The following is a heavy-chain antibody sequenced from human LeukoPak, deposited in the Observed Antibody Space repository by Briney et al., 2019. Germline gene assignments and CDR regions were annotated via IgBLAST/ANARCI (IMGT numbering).Heavy chain of an antibody. V-gene: IGHV1-18*04. CDR2: INPNSGNT. CDR3: ARVDEDGFDY. Sequence: ASVKVSCKASGYTFTGFYMHWVRQAPGQGLEWMGWINPNSGNTGYAQKLQGRVTMTTDTSTSTAYMELRSLRSDDTAVYYCARVDEDGFDYWGQGTLVTVSS. CDR1: GYTFTGFY. J-gene: IGHJ4*02.